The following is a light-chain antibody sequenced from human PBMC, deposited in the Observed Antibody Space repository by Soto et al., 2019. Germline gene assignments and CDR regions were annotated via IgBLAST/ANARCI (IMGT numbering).Light chain of an antibody. Sequence: QSVLTQPASVSGSPGQSITISCTGTSSDVGRYNYVSWYQQHPGKAPNLMIYDVDSRPSGISYRFSGSKSGNTASLTISGLQAEDEADYYCSSYTTSNTVVFGGGTKLTVL. CDR2: DVD. CDR1: SSDVGRYNY. J-gene: IGLJ3*02. V-gene: IGLV2-14*01. CDR3: SSYTTSNTVV.